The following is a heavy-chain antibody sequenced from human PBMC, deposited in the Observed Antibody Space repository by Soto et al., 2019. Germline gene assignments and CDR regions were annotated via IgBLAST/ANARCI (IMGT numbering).Heavy chain of an antibody. CDR1: GFTVSSNY. Sequence: PGGSLRLSCAASGFTVSSNYMSWVRQAPGKGLEWVSVIYSGGSTYYADSAKGRFTISRDNSKNTLYPQMNSLRAEDTAVYYCAREDGYRGGDAFDIWGQGTMVTVSS. CDR2: IYSGGST. D-gene: IGHD5-18*01. J-gene: IGHJ3*02. V-gene: IGHV3-66*01. CDR3: AREDGYRGGDAFDI.